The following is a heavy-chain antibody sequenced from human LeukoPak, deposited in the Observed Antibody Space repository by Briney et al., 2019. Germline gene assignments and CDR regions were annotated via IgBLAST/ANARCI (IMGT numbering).Heavy chain of an antibody. CDR2: ISSSSSYI. D-gene: IGHD6-19*01. V-gene: IGHV3-21*01. J-gene: IGHJ3*02. CDR3: ARGDYSSGWYWYAFDI. CDR1: GFTFSSYS. Sequence: GGSLRLSCAASGFTFSSYSMNWVRQAPGKGLEWVSSISSSSSYIYYADSVKGRFTISRDNAKNSLYLQMNSLRAEDTAVYYRARGDYSSGWYWYAFDIWGQGTMVTVSS.